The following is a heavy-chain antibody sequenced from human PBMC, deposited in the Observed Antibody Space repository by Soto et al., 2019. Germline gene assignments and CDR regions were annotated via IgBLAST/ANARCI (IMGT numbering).Heavy chain of an antibody. J-gene: IGHJ4*02. CDR1: GGTFSSYT. D-gene: IGHD3-10*01. V-gene: IGHV1-69*02. CDR2: IIPILGIA. CDR3: ASEYYYGSGSYYDLYYFDY. Sequence: QVQLVQSGAEVKKPGSSVKVSCKASGGTFSSYTISWVRQAPGQGLEWMGRIIPILGIANYAQKFQGRVTITADKSTSTAYMELSRLRSEDTAVYYCASEYYYGSGSYYDLYYFDYWGQGTLVTVSS.